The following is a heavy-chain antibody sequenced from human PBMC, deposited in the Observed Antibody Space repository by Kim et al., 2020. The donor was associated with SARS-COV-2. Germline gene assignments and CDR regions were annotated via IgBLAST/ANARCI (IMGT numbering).Heavy chain of an antibody. CDR2: ISSSSSYI. J-gene: IGHJ6*02. D-gene: IGHD6-13*01. CDR1: GFTFSSYS. V-gene: IGHV3-21*01. Sequence: GGSLRLSCAASGFTFSSYSMNWVRQAPGKGLEWVSSISSSSSYIYYADSVKGRFTISRDNAKNSLYLQMNSLRAEDTAVYYCARKKVAAAGTGYYYYGMDVWGQGTTVTVSS. CDR3: ARKKVAAAGTGYYYYGMDV.